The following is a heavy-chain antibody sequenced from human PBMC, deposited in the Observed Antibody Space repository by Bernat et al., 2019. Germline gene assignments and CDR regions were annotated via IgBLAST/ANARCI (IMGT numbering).Heavy chain of an antibody. V-gene: IGHV5-10-1*03. Sequence: EVQLVQSGAEVKKPGESLRISCKGSGYSFTSYWISWVRQMPGKGLEWMGRIDPSDSYTNYSPSFQGDVTISADTSISTAYLQWSSMKASDTAMYYCARSITMVRGVMGIYFDYWGQGTLVTVSS. J-gene: IGHJ4*02. CDR1: GYSFTSYW. CDR2: IDPSDSYT. CDR3: ARSITMVRGVMGIYFDY. D-gene: IGHD3-10*01.